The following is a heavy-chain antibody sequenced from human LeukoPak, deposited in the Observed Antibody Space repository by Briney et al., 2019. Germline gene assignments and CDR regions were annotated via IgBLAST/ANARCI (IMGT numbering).Heavy chain of an antibody. CDR1: GGSFSGYY. J-gene: IGHJ4*02. V-gene: IGHV4-34*01. CDR2: INHSGST. Sequence: SETLSLTCAVYGGSFSGYYWSWIRQPPGKGLEWIGEINHSGSTNYNPSLKSRVTISVDTSKNQFSLKLSSVTAADTAVYYCARLGYSSSWYGSVKYYFDYWGQGTLVTVSS. CDR3: ARLGYSSSWYGSVKYYFDY. D-gene: IGHD6-13*01.